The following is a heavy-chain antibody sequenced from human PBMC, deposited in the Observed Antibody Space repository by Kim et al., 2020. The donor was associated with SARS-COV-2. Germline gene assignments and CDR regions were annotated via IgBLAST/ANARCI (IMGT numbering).Heavy chain of an antibody. CDR3: ARDRRTDYYGSWLFDP. CDR2: ISYDGKNK. D-gene: IGHD3-10*01. J-gene: IGHJ5*02. Sequence: GGSLRLSCAASGFTFNKYAMHWVRQAPGTGPEWVSLISYDGKNKFYADAVKGRFTISRDNSENTPTLQMNDLRVDDTAVYHCARDRRTDYYGSWLFDPWG. CDR1: GFTFNKYA. V-gene: IGHV3-30*04.